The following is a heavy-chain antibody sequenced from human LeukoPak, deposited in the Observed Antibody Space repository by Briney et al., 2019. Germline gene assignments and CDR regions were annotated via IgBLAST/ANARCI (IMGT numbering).Heavy chain of an antibody. Sequence: GASVKVSCKASGGTFSSYAISWVRQAPGQGLEWMGGIIPIFGTANYAQKFQGRVTITADESTSTAYMELSSLRSEDTAVYYCARDQWERHPNDAFDIWGQGTMVTVSS. D-gene: IGHD1-26*01. CDR3: ARDQWERHPNDAFDI. V-gene: IGHV1-69*13. CDR2: IIPIFGTA. CDR1: GGTFSSYA. J-gene: IGHJ3*02.